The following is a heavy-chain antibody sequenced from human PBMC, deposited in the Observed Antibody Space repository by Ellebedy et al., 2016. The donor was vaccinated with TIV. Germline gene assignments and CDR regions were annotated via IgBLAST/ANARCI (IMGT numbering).Heavy chain of an antibody. CDR3: ARGGGSGYYYGIPRFYFDS. CDR2: IYYGGNT. Sequence: MPSETLSLTCTVSGGSISTYYWSWIRQSPGKGLEWIGYIYYGGNTHYNPSVRGRATISADTSKNQVSLSLTSVTAADTAVYYCARGGGSGYYYGIPRFYFDSWGQGTLFTVSS. D-gene: IGHD3-22*01. V-gene: IGHV4-59*01. CDR1: GGSISTYY. J-gene: IGHJ4*02.